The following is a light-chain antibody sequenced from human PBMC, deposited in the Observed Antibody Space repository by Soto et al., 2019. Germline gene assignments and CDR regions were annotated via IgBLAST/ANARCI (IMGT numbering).Light chain of an antibody. CDR2: GAS. J-gene: IGKJ2*01. Sequence: EIVLTQSPGTLSLSPGERATLSCMASQSVNSNFLAWYQQKPGQAPRLLIYGASTRAAGVPDRFSGSGSGTDFTLTITRLEPEDFAMYYCQQYGRSPLMYTFGQGTKLGVK. V-gene: IGKV3-20*01. CDR1: QSVNSNF. CDR3: QQYGRSPLMYT.